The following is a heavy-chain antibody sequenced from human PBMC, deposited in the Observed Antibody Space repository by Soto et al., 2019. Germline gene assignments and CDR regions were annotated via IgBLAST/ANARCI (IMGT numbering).Heavy chain of an antibody. V-gene: IGHV4-59*11. CDR3: TRAYLDSEY. D-gene: IGHD2-15*01. Sequence: QVQLQESGPGLVKPSETLSLTCTVSGGSINNHYWSWIRQPPGKGLEWLGYVYYNGITNYNPSLKGRVTIAAGHSQNQLSLNNTSPTAADTAIYYRTRAYLDSEYLGQGTLVTVSS. J-gene: IGHJ4*02. CDR1: GGSINNHY. CDR2: VYYNGIT.